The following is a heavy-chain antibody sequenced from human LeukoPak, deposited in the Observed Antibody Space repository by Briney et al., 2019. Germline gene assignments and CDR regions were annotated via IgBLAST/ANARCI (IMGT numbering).Heavy chain of an antibody. J-gene: IGHJ5*02. CDR3: ATDLSVGDYLWFDP. D-gene: IGHD4-17*01. CDR2: FDPEDGET. Sequence: ASVKVSCKVSGYTLTELSMHWVRQAPGKGLEGMGGFDPEDGETIYAQKFQGRVTMTEDTSTDTAYMELSSLRSEDTAVYYCATDLSVGDYLWFDPWGQGTLVTVSS. V-gene: IGHV1-24*01. CDR1: GYTLTELS.